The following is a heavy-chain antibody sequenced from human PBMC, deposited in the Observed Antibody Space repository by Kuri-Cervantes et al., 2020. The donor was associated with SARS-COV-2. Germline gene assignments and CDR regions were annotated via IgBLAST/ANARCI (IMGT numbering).Heavy chain of an antibody. V-gene: IGHV3-30-3*01. CDR1: GFTFSSYA. Sequence: GESLKISCAASGFTFSSYAMHWVRQAPGKGLEWVAVISYDGSNKYYADSVKGRFTISRDNSKNTLYLQMNSLRAEDTAVYYCASRYSSSWYAVDYWGRGTLVTVSS. J-gene: IGHJ4*02. CDR3: ASRYSSSWYAVDY. D-gene: IGHD6-13*01. CDR2: ISYDGSNK.